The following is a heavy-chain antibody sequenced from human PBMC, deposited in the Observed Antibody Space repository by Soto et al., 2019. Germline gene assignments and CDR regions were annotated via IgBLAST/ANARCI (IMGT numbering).Heavy chain of an antibody. CDR3: ARVSDIVVVVAPNSDYYYGMDV. J-gene: IGHJ6*02. V-gene: IGHV1-69*06. CDR1: GYTFTSYG. CDR2: IIPIFGTA. Sequence: SVKVSCKASGYTFTSYGISWVRQAPGQGRGWMGGIIPIFGTANYAQKFQGRVTITADKSTSTAYMELSSLRSEDTAVYYCARVSDIVVVVAPNSDYYYGMDVWGQGXTVTVYS. D-gene: IGHD2-15*01.